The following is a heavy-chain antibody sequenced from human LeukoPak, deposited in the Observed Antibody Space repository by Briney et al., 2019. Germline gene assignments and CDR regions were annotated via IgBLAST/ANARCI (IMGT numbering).Heavy chain of an antibody. CDR1: GFTFNSYT. CDR3: TKDLAN. CDR2: ISAGSTET. J-gene: IGHJ4*01. D-gene: IGHD3-16*01. Sequence: GGSLRLSCVASGFTFNSYTMNWVRQAPGKGPEWVSYISAGSTETYYADSVQGRFSISRDSAKNSLYLQMNNLRAEDTGVYYCTKDLANWGHGTRVTVST. V-gene: IGHV3-48*01.